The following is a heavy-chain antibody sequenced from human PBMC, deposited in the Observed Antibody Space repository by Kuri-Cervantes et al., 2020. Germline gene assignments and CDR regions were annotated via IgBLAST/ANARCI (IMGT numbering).Heavy chain of an antibody. J-gene: IGHJ6*02. Sequence: GGSLRLSCAASGFTFSSYWMSWVRQAPGKGLEWVAVISYDGSNKYYADSVKGRFTISRDNAKNSLYLQMNSLRAEDTAVYYCARDRAYWVVNGMDVWGQGTTVTVSS. V-gene: IGHV3-30*03. CDR3: ARDRAYWVVNGMDV. D-gene: IGHD2-8*02. CDR2: ISYDGSNK. CDR1: GFTFSSYW.